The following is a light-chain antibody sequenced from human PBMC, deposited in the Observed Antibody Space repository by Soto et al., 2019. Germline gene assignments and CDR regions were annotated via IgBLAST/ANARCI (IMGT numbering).Light chain of an antibody. CDR2: DAS. CDR3: QEYDDSST. Sequence: DIQMTQSPSTLSASVGDRVTITCRASQSISNWLAWYQQKPGKAPKLLIYDASNLENGVPRRFSGSGSGTEFTLTISSLQPDDFATYYCQEYDDSSTFGQGTMVDIK. V-gene: IGKV1-5*01. CDR1: QSISNW. J-gene: IGKJ1*01.